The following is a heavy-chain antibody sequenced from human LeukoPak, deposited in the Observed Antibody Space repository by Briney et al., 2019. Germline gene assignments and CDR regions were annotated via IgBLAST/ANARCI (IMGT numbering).Heavy chain of an antibody. CDR1: GFTFSSYA. CDR2: ISGSGGST. V-gene: IGHV3-23*01. D-gene: IGHD3-22*01. CDR3: AKDDYDSSGYYYDDGLPPFDY. Sequence: PGGSLRLSCAASGFTFSSYAMSWVRQAPGKELEWVSAISGSGGSTYYADSVKGRFTISRDNSKNTLYLQMNSVRAEDTAVYYCAKDDYDSSGYYYDDGLPPFDYWGQGTLVTVSS. J-gene: IGHJ4*02.